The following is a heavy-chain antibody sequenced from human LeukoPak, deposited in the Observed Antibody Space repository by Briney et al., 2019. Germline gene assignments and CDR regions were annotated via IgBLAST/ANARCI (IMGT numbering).Heavy chain of an antibody. V-gene: IGHV3-7*01. CDR2: IEQDGSER. CDR1: GFTFSSFW. D-gene: IGHD6-13*01. CDR3: ARDSGIAGYYFDY. J-gene: IGHJ4*02. Sequence: GGSLRLSCAASGFTFSSFWMSWVRQSPGQGLEWVSNIEQDGSERYYVDSVKGRFTISRDNAKNSLYLQMNSLTAEDTAVYYCARDSGIAGYYFDYWGQGSLVTVSS.